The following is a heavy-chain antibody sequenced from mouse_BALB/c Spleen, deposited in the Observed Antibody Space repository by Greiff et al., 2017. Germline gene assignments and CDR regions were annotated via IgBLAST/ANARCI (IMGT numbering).Heavy chain of an antibody. Sequence: VQLQQSGPRLVQPSQSLSITCTVSGFSLTSYGVHWVRQSPGKGLEWLGVIWRGGSTDYNAAFMSRLSITKDNSKSQVFFKMNSLQADDTAIYYCAKKRDYDGDYYAMDYWGQGTSVTVSS. J-gene: IGHJ4*01. CDR2: IWRGGST. CDR1: GFSLTSYG. CDR3: AKKRDYDGDYYAMDY. D-gene: IGHD2-4*01. V-gene: IGHV2-5-1*01.